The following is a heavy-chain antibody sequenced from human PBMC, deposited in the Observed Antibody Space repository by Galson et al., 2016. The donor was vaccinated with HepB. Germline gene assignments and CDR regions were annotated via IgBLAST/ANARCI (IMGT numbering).Heavy chain of an antibody. CDR3: ATSRLRTSRYFDL. CDR1: GFTFNNAW. V-gene: IGHV3-15*01. Sequence: SLRLSCAASGFTFNNAWMNWVRQAPGKGLERVGRIKSKTDGETIDYAAPVKGRFTISRDDSENTLYLQMDSLKTEDTAVYYCATSRLRTSRYFDLWGRGTLVTVSS. CDR2: IKSKTDGETI. D-gene: IGHD4-17*01. J-gene: IGHJ2*01.